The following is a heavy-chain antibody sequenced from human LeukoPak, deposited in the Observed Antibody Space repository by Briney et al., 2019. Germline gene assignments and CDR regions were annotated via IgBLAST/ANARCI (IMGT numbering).Heavy chain of an antibody. D-gene: IGHD5-24*01. CDR2: INHSGST. V-gene: IGHV4-34*01. Sequence: SETLSLTCAVYGGSFSGYYWSWIRQPPGKGLEWIGEINHSGSTNYNPSLKSRVTISVDTSKNQFSLKLSSVTAADTAVYYCAREEMTTYYFDYWGQGTLVTVSS. CDR1: GGSFSGYY. J-gene: IGHJ4*02. CDR3: AREEMTTYYFDY.